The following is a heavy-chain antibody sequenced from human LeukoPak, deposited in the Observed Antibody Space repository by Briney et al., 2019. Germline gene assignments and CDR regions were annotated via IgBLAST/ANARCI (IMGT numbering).Heavy chain of an antibody. D-gene: IGHD1-26*01. CDR3: AREYRSGSYYYYYYGMDV. CDR2: INHSGST. J-gene: IGHJ6*02. Sequence: SGTLSLTCAVYGGSFSVYYWSWIRQPPGKGLEWIGEINHSGSTNYNPSLKSRVTISVDTSKNQFSLKLSSVTAADTAVYCCAREYRSGSYYYYYYGMDVWGQGTTVTVSS. CDR1: GGSFSVYY. V-gene: IGHV4-34*01.